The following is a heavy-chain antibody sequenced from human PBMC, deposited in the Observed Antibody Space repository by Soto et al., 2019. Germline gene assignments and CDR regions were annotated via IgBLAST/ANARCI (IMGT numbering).Heavy chain of an antibody. CDR3: AKDGDIVVVVAATRGYDY. D-gene: IGHD2-15*01. J-gene: IGHJ4*02. V-gene: IGHV3-23*01. Sequence: EVQLLESGGGLVQPGGSLRLSCAASGFTFSSYAMSWVRQAPGKGLEWVSAISGSGGSTYYADSVKGRFTISRDNSKNTLVLQMNSLRAEDTAVYYCAKDGDIVVVVAATRGYDYWGQGTLVTVSS. CDR2: ISGSGGST. CDR1: GFTFSSYA.